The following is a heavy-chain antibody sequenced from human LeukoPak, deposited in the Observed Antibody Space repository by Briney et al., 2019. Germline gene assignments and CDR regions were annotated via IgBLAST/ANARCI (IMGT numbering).Heavy chain of an antibody. CDR3: ARIEMIVVVSWFDP. CDR1: GGSFSGYY. D-gene: IGHD3-22*01. Sequence: SETLSLTCAVYGGSFSGYYWGWIRQPPGKGLEWIGEIYHSGSTNYNPSLKSRVTISVDKSKNQFSLKLSSVTAADTAVYYCARIEMIVVVSWFDPWGQGTLVTVSS. CDR2: IYHSGST. J-gene: IGHJ5*02. V-gene: IGHV4-34*01.